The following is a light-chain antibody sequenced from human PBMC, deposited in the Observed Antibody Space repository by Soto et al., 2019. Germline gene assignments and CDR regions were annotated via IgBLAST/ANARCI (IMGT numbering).Light chain of an antibody. CDR1: SSDVGGYHY. Sequence: QSALTQPASVSGSPGQSITISCTGTSSDVGGYHYVSWYQQHPGKAPKLMIYEVSNRPSGVSNRFSGSKSGNTASLTISGLQAEDEADYYCSPYTSSSTLYVFGTGTKLTVL. CDR3: SPYTSSSTLYV. V-gene: IGLV2-14*01. CDR2: EVS. J-gene: IGLJ1*01.